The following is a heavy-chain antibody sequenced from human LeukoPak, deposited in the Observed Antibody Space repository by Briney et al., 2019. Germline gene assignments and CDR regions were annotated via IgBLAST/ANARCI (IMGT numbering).Heavy chain of an antibody. D-gene: IGHD4-23*01. V-gene: IGHV4-39*01. J-gene: IGHJ4*02. CDR3: ARARWYRSQFDY. CDR2: IYYSGST. Sequence: SETLSLTCTVPGGSISSSSYYWGWIRQPPGKGLEWIGSIYYSGSTYYNPSLKSRVTISVDTSKNQFSLKLSSVTAADTAVYYCARARWYRSQFDYWGQGTLVTVSS. CDR1: GGSISSSSYY.